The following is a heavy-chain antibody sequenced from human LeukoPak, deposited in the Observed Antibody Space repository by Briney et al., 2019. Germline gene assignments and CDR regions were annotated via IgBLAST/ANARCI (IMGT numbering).Heavy chain of an antibody. Sequence: GGSLRLSCAASGFTFGSYSMNWVRQAPGKGLEWVSSISSSSSYIYYADSVKGRFTISRDNAKNSLYLQMNSLRAEDTAVYYCARGRFGYCSSTSCYYFDYWGQGTLVTVSS. CDR3: ARGRFGYCSSTSCYYFDY. CDR2: ISSSSSYI. V-gene: IGHV3-21*01. D-gene: IGHD2-2*01. J-gene: IGHJ4*02. CDR1: GFTFGSYS.